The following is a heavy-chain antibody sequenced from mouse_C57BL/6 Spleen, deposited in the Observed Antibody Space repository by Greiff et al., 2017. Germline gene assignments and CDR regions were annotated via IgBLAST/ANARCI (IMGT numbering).Heavy chain of an antibody. Sequence: VQLQQSGPVLVKPGASVKMSCKASGYTFTDYYMNWVKQSHGKSLEWIGVINPYNGGTSYNQKFKGKATLTVDKSSSTAYMALNSLTSEDSAVYYCARDIRGYFDYWGPGTTLTVSS. CDR1: GYTFTDYY. V-gene: IGHV1-19*01. CDR2: INPYNGGT. CDR3: ARDIRGYFDY. J-gene: IGHJ2*01.